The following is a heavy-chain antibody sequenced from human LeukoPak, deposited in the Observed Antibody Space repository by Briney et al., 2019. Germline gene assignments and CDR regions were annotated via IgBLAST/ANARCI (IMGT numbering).Heavy chain of an antibody. V-gene: IGHV5-51*01. D-gene: IGHD1-1*01. CDR2: IYPGDSDT. J-gene: IGHJ6*03. CDR3: ARHIRDTTGTWGAKHYYYYMDV. CDR1: GYSFTSYW. Sequence: GESLKISCKGSGYSFTSYWIGWVRQLPGKGLEWMGIIYPGDSDTRYSPSFQGQVTISADKSISTAYLQWSSLKASDTAMYYCARHIRDTTGTWGAKHYYYYMDVWGKGTTVTVSS.